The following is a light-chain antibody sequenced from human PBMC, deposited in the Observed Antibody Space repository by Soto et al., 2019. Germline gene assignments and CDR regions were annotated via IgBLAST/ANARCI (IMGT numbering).Light chain of an antibody. CDR3: QSYDSSLSRRWV. CDR2: G. J-gene: IGLJ3*02. CDR1: SSNIGAGFD. V-gene: IGLV1-40*01. Sequence: QSVLTQPPSVSGAPGQRLTISCAGTSSNIGAGFDVHWYQQLPGTAPKLLVAGNRPSGVPDRFSVSKSGASASLAITGLQAEDEADYYCQSYDSSLSRRWVFGGGTKLTVL.